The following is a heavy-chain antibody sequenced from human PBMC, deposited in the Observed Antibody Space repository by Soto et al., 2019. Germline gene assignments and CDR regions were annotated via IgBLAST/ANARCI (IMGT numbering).Heavy chain of an antibody. D-gene: IGHD2-15*01. Sequence: PGGSLRLSCAASGFTFSSYVMHWVRQAPGKGLEWVAVISYDGSNKYYAGSVKGRFTISRDNSKNTLYLQMNSLRAEDTAVYYCAKDYGVVVAATAFDYWGQGTLVTVSS. CDR1: GFTFSSYV. CDR3: AKDYGVVVAATAFDY. CDR2: ISYDGSNK. V-gene: IGHV3-30*18. J-gene: IGHJ4*02.